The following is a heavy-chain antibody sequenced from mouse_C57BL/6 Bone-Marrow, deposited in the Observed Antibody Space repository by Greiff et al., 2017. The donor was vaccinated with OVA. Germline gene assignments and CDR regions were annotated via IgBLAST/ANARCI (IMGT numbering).Heavy chain of an antibody. CDR3: ARWGLPLMVY. V-gene: IGHV1-76*01. J-gene: IGHJ4*01. D-gene: IGHD2-2*01. CDR2: IYPGSGNT. Sequence: VKLQQSGAELVRPGASVKLSCKASGYTFTDYYINWVKQRPGQGLEWIARIYPGSGNTYYNEKFKGKATLTAEKSSSTAYMQLSSLTSEDSAVYFCARWGLPLMVYWGQGTSVTVSS. CDR1: GYTFTDYY.